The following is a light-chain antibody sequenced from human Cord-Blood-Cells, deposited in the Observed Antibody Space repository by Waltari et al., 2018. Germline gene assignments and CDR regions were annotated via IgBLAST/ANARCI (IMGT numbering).Light chain of an antibody. Sequence: DIQMTQSPSSLSASVGDRVTITCRASQSISSYLNWYQQKPGKAPKLRIYAASSLQSGVPSMFSGSGSGTDFTLTVSSLQPEDFATYYCQQSYSTPTFGQGTKVEIK. J-gene: IGKJ1*01. CDR2: AAS. CDR3: QQSYSTPT. CDR1: QSISSY. V-gene: IGKV1-39*01.